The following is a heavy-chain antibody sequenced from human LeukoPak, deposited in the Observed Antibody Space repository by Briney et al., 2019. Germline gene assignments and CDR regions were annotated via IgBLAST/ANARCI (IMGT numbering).Heavy chain of an antibody. CDR1: GGSISRYY. V-gene: IGHV4-59*01. CDR2: IYYSGST. Sequence: SETLSLTCTVSGGSISRYYWSWVRQPPGKGLDYIGNIYYSGSTNYNPSLKSRVTISLDTSRSQFSLKLTSVTAADTAVYYCARELYNWNGRRHAIDIWGQGTMVTVSS. D-gene: IGHD1-20*01. CDR3: ARELYNWNGRRHAIDI. J-gene: IGHJ3*02.